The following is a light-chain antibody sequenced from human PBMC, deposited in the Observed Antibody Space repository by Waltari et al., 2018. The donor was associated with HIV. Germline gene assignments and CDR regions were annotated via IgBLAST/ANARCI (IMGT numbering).Light chain of an antibody. CDR1: RRYPRHYKL. V-gene: IGLV2-23*01. CDR3: CAYAGGLE. J-gene: IGLJ2*01. CDR2: EDN. Sequence: QSALTQPASLSGSPGPSITTSCPRPRRYPRHYKLVSWYQLYPGKAPKLIIYEDNKRPSGVSNRFSGSKSADTASLTISGLQAEDEADYYCCAYAGGLEFGGGTKLTVL.